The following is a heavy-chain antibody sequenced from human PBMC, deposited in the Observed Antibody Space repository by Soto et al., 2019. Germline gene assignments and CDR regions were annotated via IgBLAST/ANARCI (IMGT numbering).Heavy chain of an antibody. Sequence: QVQLQESGPGLVRPSQTLSLTCTVSGASIISLDYYWTWIRQPPGKGLEWIGHIYHTGATYYNPSLWSRVVMSVDSSINQFSLTVSLVTAADTAVFYCARGAVVSLVRGVMGGNWFDPWGQGTLGTVSS. J-gene: IGHJ5*02. D-gene: IGHD3-10*01. CDR2: IYHTGAT. CDR1: GASIISLDYY. V-gene: IGHV4-30-4*01. CDR3: ARGAVVSLVRGVMGGNWFDP.